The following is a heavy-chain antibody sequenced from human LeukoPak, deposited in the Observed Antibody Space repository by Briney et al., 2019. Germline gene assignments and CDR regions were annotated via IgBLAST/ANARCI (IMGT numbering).Heavy chain of an antibody. CDR3: ARHGSYGAFDI. D-gene: IGHD1-26*01. J-gene: IGHJ3*02. CDR1: EFTFSSYS. Sequence: GGSLRLSCAASEFTFSSYSMSWVRRAPGKGLEWVSYISSSSSYIYYADSLKGRFIISRDNAKNSLYLQMNSLRAEDTAVYYCARHGSYGAFDIWGQGTMVTVSS. V-gene: IGHV3-21*01. CDR2: ISSSSSYI.